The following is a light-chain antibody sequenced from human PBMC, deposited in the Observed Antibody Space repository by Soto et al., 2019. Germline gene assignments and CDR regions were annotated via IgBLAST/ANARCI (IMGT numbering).Light chain of an antibody. V-gene: IGLV2-14*01. CDR3: TSFTSSTTYV. CDR2: EVN. CDR1: STDVGGYKY. Sequence: QSVLTQPASVSGSPGQSITSSCTGTSTDVGGYKYVSWYQQHPGTAPKLMIFEVNGRPSGVSDRFSGSKSGNTASLTISGLQPEDEADYYCTSFTSSTTYVFGTGTKVTVL. J-gene: IGLJ1*01.